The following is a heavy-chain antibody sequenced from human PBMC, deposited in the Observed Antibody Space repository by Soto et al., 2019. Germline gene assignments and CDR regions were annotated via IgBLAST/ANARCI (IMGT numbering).Heavy chain of an antibody. CDR2: ISSSSSTI. Sequence: EVQLVESGGGLVQPGGSLRPSCAASGFTFSSNSMNWVRQAPGKGREWVSYISSSSSTIYYADSVKGRFTICRDNAKNSLYLQMNSLRDEDTAVYYCARVVVPLYYGMDVWGQGTTVTVSS. CDR1: GFTFSSNS. CDR3: ARVVVPLYYGMDV. D-gene: IGHD2-2*01. V-gene: IGHV3-48*02. J-gene: IGHJ6*02.